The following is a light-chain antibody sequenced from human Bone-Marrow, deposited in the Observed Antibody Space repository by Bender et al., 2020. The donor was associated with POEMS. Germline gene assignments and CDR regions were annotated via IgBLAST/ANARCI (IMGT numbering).Light chain of an antibody. J-gene: IGLJ3*02. V-gene: IGLV1-50*01. CDR2: DFN. CDR3: SAWDDSLSGWV. CDR1: TSNIGAGYE. Sequence: QSVVTQPPSLSEAPRQRVTISCSGSTSNIGAGYEVHWYRHLPGSAPKFLVFDFNNRPSGVPDRFSVSQSDSSAALAISELQSEDEALYYCSAWDDSLSGWVFGGGTKLTVL.